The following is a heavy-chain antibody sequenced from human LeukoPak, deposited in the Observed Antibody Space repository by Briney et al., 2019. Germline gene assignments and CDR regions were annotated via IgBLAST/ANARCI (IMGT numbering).Heavy chain of an antibody. CDR1: GFTFSSYG. J-gene: IGHJ4*02. CDR3: AKDRLGALLYFDS. V-gene: IGHV3-23*01. CDR2: ISGSGGST. Sequence: GGTLRLSCAASGFTFSSYGMSWVRQAPGKGLEWVSGISGSGGSTYYADSVKGRFTISRDNSKNTLYLQMNSLRAEDTAVYYCAKDRLGALLYFDSWGQGTLVTVSS. D-gene: IGHD1-26*01.